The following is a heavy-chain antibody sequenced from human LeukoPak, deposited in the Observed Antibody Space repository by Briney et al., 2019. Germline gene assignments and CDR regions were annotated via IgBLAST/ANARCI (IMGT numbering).Heavy chain of an antibody. CDR3: AKDQRFGDLDDY. J-gene: IGHJ4*02. CDR1: GFTFSNYA. Sequence: PGGSLRLSCTTSGFTFSNYAMSWVRQAPGKGLEWVSSISGSAITTYYADSVKGRFAISRDNSKNTLYLQMTSLRAKDTAVYYCAKDQRFGDLDDYRGQGTLVTVSS. D-gene: IGHD3-10*01. CDR2: ISGSAITT. V-gene: IGHV3-23*01.